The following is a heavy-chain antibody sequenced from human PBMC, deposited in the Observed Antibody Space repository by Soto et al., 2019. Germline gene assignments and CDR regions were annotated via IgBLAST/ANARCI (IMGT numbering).Heavy chain of an antibody. Sequence: PGGSLRLSFAASGFTFSIYSMSWVRQAPGKGLEWVSGISGSGVSTYYADSVNGRSTISRDNSKNTLYLHMNSLRVEDTAVYYCAKGYDNSGYSAHDAFDMWGPGTMVTVSS. J-gene: IGHJ3*02. CDR3: AKGYDNSGYSAHDAFDM. V-gene: IGHV3-23*01. CDR2: ISGSGVST. CDR1: GFTFSIYS. D-gene: IGHD3-22*01.